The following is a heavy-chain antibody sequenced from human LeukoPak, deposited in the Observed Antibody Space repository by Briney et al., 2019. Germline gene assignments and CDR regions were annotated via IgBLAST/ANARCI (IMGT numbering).Heavy chain of an antibody. CDR1: GTSITSYY. CDR3: VSPRGFSYGYFDY. Sequence: PSETLSLTCTVSGTSITSYYWNWIRQAPGKGLEWIGSIYYSKNTYYNPSLKSRVTISADTSKNQFSLTLGSVSATDTAVYYCVSPRGFSYGYFDYWGQGTLVTVSS. J-gene: IGHJ4*02. V-gene: IGHV4-39*01. D-gene: IGHD5-18*01. CDR2: IYYSKNT.